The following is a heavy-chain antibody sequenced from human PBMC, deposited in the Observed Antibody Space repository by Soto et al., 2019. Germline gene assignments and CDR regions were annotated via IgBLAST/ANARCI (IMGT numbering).Heavy chain of an antibody. Sequence: EVQVVESGGGSVQPGGSLRLSCTVSGFPFSGYLMDWVRQAPGKGLEWVANINHDGSEMYYGDSVKGRFTISRDSAKNSLYLQMNSLRVEDTAVYYCARGLVDMWGQGTMVTVSS. CDR3: ARGLVDM. J-gene: IGHJ3*02. D-gene: IGHD3-10*01. CDR2: INHDGSEM. V-gene: IGHV3-7*05. CDR1: GFPFSGYL.